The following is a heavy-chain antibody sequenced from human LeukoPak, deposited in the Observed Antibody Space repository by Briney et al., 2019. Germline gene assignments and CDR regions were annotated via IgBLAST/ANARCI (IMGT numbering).Heavy chain of an antibody. CDR3: ARSEDYVWGSYRQPIDY. CDR2: ISSSGSTI. Sequence: GGSLRLSCAASGFTFSSYEMNWVRQAPGKGLQWVSYISSSGSTIKYADSVKGRFTISRDNAKNSLYLQMNSLRAEDTAVYYCARSEDYVWGSYRQPIDYWGRGTLVTVSS. D-gene: IGHD3-16*02. CDR1: GFTFSSYE. J-gene: IGHJ4*02. V-gene: IGHV3-48*03.